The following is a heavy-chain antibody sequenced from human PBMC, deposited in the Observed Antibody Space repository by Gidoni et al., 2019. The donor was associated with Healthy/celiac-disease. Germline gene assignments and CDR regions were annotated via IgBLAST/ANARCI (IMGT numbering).Heavy chain of an antibody. CDR3: ARAQYYYDSSGTYNWFDP. D-gene: IGHD3-22*01. Sequence: QVQLVQSGAEVKKPGASVTVSCKASGYTFTVYYMHWVRQAPGQGREWMGWINPNSGGTNYAQKFQGRVTMTRDTSISTAYMERSRLRSDDMAVYYCARAQYYYDSSGTYNWFDPWGQGTLVTVCS. J-gene: IGHJ5*02. V-gene: IGHV1-2*02. CDR2: INPNSGGT. CDR1: GYTFTVYY.